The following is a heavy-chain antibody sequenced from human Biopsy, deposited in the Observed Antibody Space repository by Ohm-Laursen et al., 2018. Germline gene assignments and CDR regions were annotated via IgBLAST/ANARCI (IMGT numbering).Heavy chain of an antibody. Sequence: SLRLSCTASGFTFSDYYMSWIRQAPGKGLEWVSYITSGGSTTDYADSVKGRFTISRDNAKSSPFLQMNSLRAEDTAVYYCARDVEGFYSYAMDIWGQGTRVTVSS. V-gene: IGHV3-11*01. J-gene: IGHJ3*02. CDR1: GFTFSDYY. CDR3: ARDVEGFYSYAMDI. D-gene: IGHD2-15*01. CDR2: ITSGGSTT.